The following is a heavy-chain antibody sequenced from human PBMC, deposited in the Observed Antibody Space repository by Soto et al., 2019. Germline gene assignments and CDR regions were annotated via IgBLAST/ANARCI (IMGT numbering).Heavy chain of an antibody. Sequence: GGSLRLSCVASGFSFIEYSMNWGRQAPGEGLEWVAPVTKSGDYTHHADSVKGRFTISRDNAKTSLYLQMNSLTVEDTGIYYCATGGTWGQGALVTVSS. CDR2: VTKSGDYT. V-gene: IGHV3-21*01. D-gene: IGHD5-12*01. CDR1: GFSFIEYS. CDR3: ATGGT. J-gene: IGHJ5*02.